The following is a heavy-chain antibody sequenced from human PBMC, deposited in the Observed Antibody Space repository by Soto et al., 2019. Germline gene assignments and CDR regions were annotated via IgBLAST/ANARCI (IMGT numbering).Heavy chain of an antibody. J-gene: IGHJ3*02. CDR1: GGTFSSYA. V-gene: IGHV1-69*01. D-gene: IGHD3-10*01. Sequence: QVQLVQSGAEVKKPGSSVKVSCKASGGTFSSYAISWVRQAPGQGLEWMGGIIPIFGTANYAQKFQGRVTITEDESTSTAYMELSSLRSEDTAVYYCARDAHYYGSGSYYGAFDIWGQGTMVTVSS. CDR3: ARDAHYYGSGSYYGAFDI. CDR2: IIPIFGTA.